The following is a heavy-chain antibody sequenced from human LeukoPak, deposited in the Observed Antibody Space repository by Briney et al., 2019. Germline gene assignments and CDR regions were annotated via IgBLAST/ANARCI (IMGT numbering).Heavy chain of an antibody. CDR2: INPSGGST. CDR3: ARDGGTYEIYYYDSSGYSIDY. V-gene: IGHV1-46*01. CDR1: GYTFTGYY. Sequence: ASVKVSCKASGYTFTGYYMHWVRQAPGQGLEWVGIINPSGGSTSYAQKFQGRVTMTRDTSTSTVYMELSSLRSEDTAVYYCARDGGTYEIYYYDSSGYSIDYWGQGTLVTVSS. D-gene: IGHD3-22*01. J-gene: IGHJ4*02.